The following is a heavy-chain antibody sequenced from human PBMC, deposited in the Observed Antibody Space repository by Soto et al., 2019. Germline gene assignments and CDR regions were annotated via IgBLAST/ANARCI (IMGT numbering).Heavy chain of an antibody. J-gene: IGHJ6*02. Sequence: GGSLRLSCVGSGFTFSTYSIHWVRQAPGKGLGWVSSISSRSDIYYANSVKGRFTISRDNAKNSVSLQMNSLRAEDTAVYYCAREYTAWPLAYGLDVWGQGTTVTVSS. CDR3: AREYTAWPLAYGLDV. CDR1: GFTFSTYS. D-gene: IGHD2-2*02. CDR2: ISSRSDI. V-gene: IGHV3-21*01.